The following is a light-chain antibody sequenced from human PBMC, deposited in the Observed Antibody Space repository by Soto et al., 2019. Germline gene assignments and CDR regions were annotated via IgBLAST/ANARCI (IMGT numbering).Light chain of an antibody. CDR2: GAS. V-gene: IGKV3-20*01. J-gene: IGKJ4*01. Sequence: PGERATLSCRASQSVSSGSLAWYQQKVGPAPRLLIYGASSRSTDTPDRFSGSGSGTDSTLTLSRLEPEHFAVYYCQHYGSSPPRPTFGGGTKVDIK. CDR3: QHYGSSPPRPT. CDR1: QSVSSGS.